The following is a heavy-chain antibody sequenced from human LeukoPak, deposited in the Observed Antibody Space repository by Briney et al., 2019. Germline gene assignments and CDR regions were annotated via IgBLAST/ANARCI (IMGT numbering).Heavy chain of an antibody. CDR3: ARDGQYSSSSDRFDP. D-gene: IGHD6-13*01. J-gene: IGHJ5*02. CDR1: GYIFTTYY. CDR2: FNPYSGGT. Sequence: GASVKVSCKASGYIFTTYYMHWVRQAPGQGLEWMGWFNPYSGGTNYAQKFEGRVTMTSDTSISTVYMELSRLISDDTAVYYCARDGQYSSSSDRFDPWGQGTLVTVSS. V-gene: IGHV1-2*02.